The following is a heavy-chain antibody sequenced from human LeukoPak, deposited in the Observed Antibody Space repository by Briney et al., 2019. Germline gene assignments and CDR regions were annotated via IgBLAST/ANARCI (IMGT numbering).Heavy chain of an antibody. J-gene: IGHJ6*03. CDR2: INPSGGST. CDR1: GYTFTSYY. V-gene: IGHV1-46*01. CDR3: ARMGLYYYDSSGSYYYYMDV. D-gene: IGHD3-22*01. Sequence: ASVKVSCKASGYTFTSYYMHWVRQAPGQGLEWMGIINPSGGSTSYAQKFQGRVTMTRDMSTSTVYMELSSLRSEDTAVYYCARMGLYYYDSSGSYYYYMDVWGKGTTVTVSS.